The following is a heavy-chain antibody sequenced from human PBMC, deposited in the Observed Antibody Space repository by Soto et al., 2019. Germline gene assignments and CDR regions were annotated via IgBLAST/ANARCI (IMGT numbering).Heavy chain of an antibody. CDR3: AKVSREGSAIDFDY. J-gene: IGHJ4*02. CDR1: GYTFSNYD. V-gene: IGHV1-8*01. Sequence: QVQLVQSGAELKKPGASVKVSCKASGYTFSNYDMNWVRQATGQGPEWIGWVNPNNGDTGYAQKFQGRVTLTTDISTTTAYMELTSLRSEHTAISYCAKVSREGSAIDFDYWGQGTLITVSS. CDR2: VNPNNGDT. D-gene: IGHD3-10*01.